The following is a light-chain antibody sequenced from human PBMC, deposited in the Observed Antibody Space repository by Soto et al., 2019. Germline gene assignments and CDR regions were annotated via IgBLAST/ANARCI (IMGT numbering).Light chain of an antibody. CDR2: EVT. CDR3: TSYTISSTRV. J-gene: IGLJ1*01. CDR1: SSDVGIYNY. V-gene: IGLV2-14*01. Sequence: QSVLTQPASVSGSAGQSIAISCTGSSSDVGIYNYVSWYQQHPGKVPKLIIYEVTSRPSGVSIRFSGSKSGNTASLTISGLQPEDEADYYWTSYTISSTRVFGTGTKVTVL.